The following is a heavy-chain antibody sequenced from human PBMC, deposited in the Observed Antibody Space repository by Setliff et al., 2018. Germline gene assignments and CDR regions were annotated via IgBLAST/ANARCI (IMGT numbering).Heavy chain of an antibody. Sequence: PSETLSLTCSVSGDSMSFSYWSWIRQPPGKGLEWIGYIYYSGSTGSHPSLKSRVSISIDTSKNQFSLNVRSVTAADTAIYYCAKGRGEMDSWGQGILVTVSS. D-gene: IGHD3-10*01. CDR1: GDSMSFSY. J-gene: IGHJ4*02. V-gene: IGHV4-59*01. CDR3: AKGRGEMDS. CDR2: IYYSGST.